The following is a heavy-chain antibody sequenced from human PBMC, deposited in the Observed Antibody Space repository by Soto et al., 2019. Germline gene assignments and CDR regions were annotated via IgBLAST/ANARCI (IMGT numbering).Heavy chain of an antibody. CDR2: ISAYNGNT. Sequence: ASVKVSCKASGYTFTSYGISWVRQAPGQGIEWMGWISAYNGNTNYAQKLQGRVTMTTDTSTSTAYMEMRSLRSDDTAVYYCARDMIRCSGGSCYPDYYYGRDVWG. CDR1: GYTFTSYG. D-gene: IGHD2-15*01. V-gene: IGHV1-18*01. CDR3: ARDMIRCSGGSCYPDYYYGRDV. J-gene: IGHJ6*01.